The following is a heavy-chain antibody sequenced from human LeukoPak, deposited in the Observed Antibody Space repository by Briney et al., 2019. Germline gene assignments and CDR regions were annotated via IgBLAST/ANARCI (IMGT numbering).Heavy chain of an antibody. J-gene: IGHJ3*02. CDR1: GGSISSNY. D-gene: IGHD3-22*01. CDR2: IYTSGST. CDR3: ARGTVEKDYYDSSVFVFESFDI. Sequence: SETLSLTCTVSGGSISSNYWSWIRQPAGKGLEWIGRIYTSGSTNYNPSLKSRVTMSVDTSKNQFSLKLSSVTAADTAVYYCARGTVEKDYYDSSVFVFESFDIWGQGTMVTVSS. V-gene: IGHV4-4*07.